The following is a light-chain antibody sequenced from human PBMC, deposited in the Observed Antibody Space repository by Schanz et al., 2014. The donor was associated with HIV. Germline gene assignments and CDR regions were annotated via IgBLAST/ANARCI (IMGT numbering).Light chain of an antibody. CDR2: DVT. V-gene: IGLV2-14*03. J-gene: IGLJ2*01. CDR1: SGDVGRYDY. CDR3: SSYTTSSTLV. Sequence: QSVLTQPASVSGSLGQSITISCTGTSGDVGRYDYVSWYQQHPGQAPKLLIYDVTYRPSGISNRFSGSKSGYTASLTISGLQADDEADYYCSSYTTSSTLVFGGGTKPPS.